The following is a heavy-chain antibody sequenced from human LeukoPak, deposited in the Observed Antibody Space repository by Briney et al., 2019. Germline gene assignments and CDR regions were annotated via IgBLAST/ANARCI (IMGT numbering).Heavy chain of an antibody. J-gene: IGHJ4*02. V-gene: IGHV3-7*01. CDR1: GFTFSSYW. CDR2: IRQDGGEK. CDR3: ALQGLYYDFWSGYFDY. Sequence: PGGSLRLSCAVSGFTFSSYWMNWVRQAPGKGLEWVASIRQDGGEKSYVDSVKGRFTISRDNTKNSLYLQMSSLRAEDTAVYYCALQGLYYDFWSGYFDYWGQGTLVTVSS. D-gene: IGHD3-3*01.